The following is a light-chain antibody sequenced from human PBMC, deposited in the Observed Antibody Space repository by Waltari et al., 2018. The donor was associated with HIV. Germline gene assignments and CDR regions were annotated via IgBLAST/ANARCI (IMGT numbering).Light chain of an antibody. CDR3: QSYDRSLSGYVV. CDR1: SSHIGAGFD. J-gene: IGLJ2*01. CDR2: GNS. Sequence: QSLLTPPPSVSGAPGQRATIPRTGSSSHIGAGFDVHWYQQLPGPVPKLLIYGNSNRPSGVPHRFSGSKSGTSASLAITGLQAEDEADYYCQSYDRSLSGYVVFGGGTKLTVL. V-gene: IGLV1-40*01.